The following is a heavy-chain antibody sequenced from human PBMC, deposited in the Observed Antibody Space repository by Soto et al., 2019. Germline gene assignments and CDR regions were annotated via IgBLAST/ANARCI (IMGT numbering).Heavy chain of an antibody. V-gene: IGHV4-34*01. D-gene: IGHD3-3*01. CDR2: INHSGST. CDR3: ARHRVTVFGVVSRSHYYYYGMDV. J-gene: IGHJ6*02. CDR1: GGSFSCYY. Sequence: PSETLSLTYAVYGGSFSCYYWSWIRQPPGEGLEWIGEINHSGSTNYNPSLKSRVTISVDTSKNQFSLKLSSVTAADTAVYYCARHRVTVFGVVSRSHYYYYGMDVWGQGTTVTVSS.